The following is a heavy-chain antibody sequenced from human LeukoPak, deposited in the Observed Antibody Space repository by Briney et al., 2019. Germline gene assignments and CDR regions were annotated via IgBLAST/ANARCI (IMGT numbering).Heavy chain of an antibody. CDR3: ASGRITMVRGVDPVDY. D-gene: IGHD3-10*01. Sequence: GGSLRLSCAASGFTFSISVMHWVRQAPGKGLEWVSVIYSGGSTYYADSVKGRFTISRDNSKNTLYLQMNSLRAEDTAVYYCASGRITMVRGVDPVDYWGQGTLVTVSS. CDR1: GFTFSISV. CDR2: IYSGGST. J-gene: IGHJ4*02. V-gene: IGHV3-66*01.